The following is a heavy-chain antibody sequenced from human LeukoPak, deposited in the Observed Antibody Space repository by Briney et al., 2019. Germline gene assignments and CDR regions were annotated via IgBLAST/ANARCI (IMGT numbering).Heavy chain of an antibody. CDR1: GFTFSSYG. J-gene: IGHJ4*02. Sequence: PGGSLRLSCAASGFTFSSYGMHWVRQAPGKGLEWVANIKQDGSEKYYVDSVKGRFTISRDNAKNSLYLQMNSLRAEDTAVYYCARARVTMVRGVIITYYFDYWGQGTLVTVSS. CDR3: ARARVTMVRGVIITYYFDY. CDR2: IKQDGSEK. D-gene: IGHD3-10*01. V-gene: IGHV3-7*01.